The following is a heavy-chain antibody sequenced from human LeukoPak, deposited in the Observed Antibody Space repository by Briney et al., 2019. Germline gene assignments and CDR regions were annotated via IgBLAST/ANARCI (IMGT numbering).Heavy chain of an antibody. CDR1: GGSISSGSYY. V-gene: IGHV4-61*02. D-gene: IGHD5-18*01. CDR3: ARDSRGEGYSYGLYYYYYYMDV. J-gene: IGHJ6*03. CDR2: IYTSGST. Sequence: SETLSLTCTVSGGSISSGSYYWSWIRQPAGKGLEWIGRIYTSGSTNYNPSLKSRVTISVDTSKNQFSLKLSSVTAADTAVYYCARDSRGEGYSYGLYYYYYYMDVWGKGTTVTVSS.